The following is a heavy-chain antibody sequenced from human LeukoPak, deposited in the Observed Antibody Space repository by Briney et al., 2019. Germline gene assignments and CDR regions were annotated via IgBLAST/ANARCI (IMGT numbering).Heavy chain of an antibody. V-gene: IGHV4-61*01. CDR1: GDSVSSDSYY. CDR2: AYNSGST. J-gene: IGHJ3*02. CDR3: ARGKYSSSDAFDI. D-gene: IGHD6-6*01. Sequence: SETLSLTCSVSGDSVSSDSYYWSWIRQPPGKGLEWIGYAYNSGSTNYNPSLKSRITITVETSKNQFSLKLNSVTAADTAVYYCARGKYSSSDAFDIWGQGTMVTVSS.